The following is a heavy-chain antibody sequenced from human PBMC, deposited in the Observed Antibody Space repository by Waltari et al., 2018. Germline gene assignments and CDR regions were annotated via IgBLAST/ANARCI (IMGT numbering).Heavy chain of an antibody. CDR1: GFTFSRNW. Sequence: EVQLADSRGGLFQPGGSLRLPCVAPGFTFSRNWMSWVRQAPGEGLELVSNIKQDGTDKFYVDCVRVRFTISRDNAKNSVYLQMNSLIAEDTGVYYCASDPARGTIDYWGQGTLVTVSA. CDR2: IKQDGTDK. D-gene: IGHD2-2*01. J-gene: IGHJ4*02. V-gene: IGHV3-7*03. CDR3: ASDPARGTIDY.